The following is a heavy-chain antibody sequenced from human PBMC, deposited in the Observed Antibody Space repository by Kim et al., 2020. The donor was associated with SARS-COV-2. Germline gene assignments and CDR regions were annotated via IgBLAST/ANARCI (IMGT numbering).Heavy chain of an antibody. Sequence: SVKVSCKASGFTFTSSAVQWVRQARGQGFEWIGWIDDCSGNTHYAQKFQERVTITRDMSISTAYMELSSLRSEDTAVYYCAASVAAKVLWVFDCLGEGT. CDR1: GFTFTSSA. J-gene: IGHJ4*02. D-gene: IGHD2-15*01. CDR3: AASVAAKVLWVFDC. CDR2: IDDCSGNT. V-gene: IGHV1-58*01.